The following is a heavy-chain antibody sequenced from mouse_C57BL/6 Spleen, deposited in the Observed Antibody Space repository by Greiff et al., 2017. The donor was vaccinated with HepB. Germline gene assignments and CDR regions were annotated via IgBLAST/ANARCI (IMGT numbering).Heavy chain of an antibody. V-gene: IGHV1-19*01. CDR1: GYTFTDYY. CDR3: ARSRESVYSSWFAY. Sequence: VQLQQSGPVLVKPGASVKMSCKASGYTFTDYYMNWVKQSHGKSLEWIGVINPYNGGTSYNQKFKGKATLTVDKSSSTAYMELNSLTSEDSAVYYCARSRESVYSSWFAYWGQGTLVTVSA. D-gene: IGHD2-12*01. CDR2: INPYNGGT. J-gene: IGHJ3*01.